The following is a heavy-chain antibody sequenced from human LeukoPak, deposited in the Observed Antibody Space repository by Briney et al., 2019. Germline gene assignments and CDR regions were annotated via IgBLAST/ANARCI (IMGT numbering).Heavy chain of an antibody. CDR2: IKSKTDGGTT. J-gene: IGHJ4*02. CDR1: GFTFSNAW. Sequence: GGSLRLSCAASGFTFSNAWMSWVRQAPGKGLEWVGRIKSKTDGGTTDYAAPVKGRFTISRDDSKHTLYLQMNSLKTEDTAVYYCTTSSSVTYYDFWSGYYPQNYVDYWGQGNLVTVSS. CDR3: TTSSSVTYYDFWSGYYPQNYVDY. D-gene: IGHD3-3*01. V-gene: IGHV3-15*01.